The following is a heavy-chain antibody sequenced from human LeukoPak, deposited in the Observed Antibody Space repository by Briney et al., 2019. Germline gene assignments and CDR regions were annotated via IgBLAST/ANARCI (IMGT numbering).Heavy chain of an antibody. CDR3: ARGGRWNDFWSGYYHRSPLYFDY. D-gene: IGHD3-3*01. CDR2: INHSGST. J-gene: IGHJ4*02. V-gene: IGHV4-34*01. Sequence: KPSETLSLTCAVYGVSFSGYYWSWIRQPPGKGLEWIGEINHSGSTNYNPSLKSRVTISVDTSKNQFSLKLSSVTAADTAVYYCARGGRWNDFWSGYYHRSPLYFDYWGQGTLVTVSS. CDR1: GVSFSGYY.